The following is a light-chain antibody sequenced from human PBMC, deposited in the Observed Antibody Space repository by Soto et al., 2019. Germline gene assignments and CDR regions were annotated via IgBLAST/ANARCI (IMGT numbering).Light chain of an antibody. Sequence: EIVMTQSPDSLAVSLGERATFNCKSSQSILHTSNGMNYLAWYQQKPGQPPKWLIYWASTRESGVPDRFSGSGSGTDFTLNISRLQAEDVAVYYCQHYFTPPLTFGGGTKVEIK. J-gene: IGKJ4*01. CDR2: WAS. V-gene: IGKV4-1*01. CDR3: QHYFTPPLT. CDR1: QSILHTSNGMNY.